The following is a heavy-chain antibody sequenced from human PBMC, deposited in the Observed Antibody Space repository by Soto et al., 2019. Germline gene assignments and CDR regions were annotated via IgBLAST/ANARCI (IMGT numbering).Heavy chain of an antibody. Sequence: QLQLQESGSGLVKPSQTLSLTCAVSGGSISSGGYSWSWIRQPPGKGLEWIGYIYHSGSTYYNPSLKSRVTISVDRSKNQFSLKLSSVTAADTAVYYCARAPRITMTYRSQWYFDLWGRGTLVTVSS. V-gene: IGHV4-30-2*01. CDR2: IYHSGST. D-gene: IGHD3-22*01. CDR3: ARAPRITMTYRSQWYFDL. J-gene: IGHJ2*01. CDR1: GGSISSGGYS.